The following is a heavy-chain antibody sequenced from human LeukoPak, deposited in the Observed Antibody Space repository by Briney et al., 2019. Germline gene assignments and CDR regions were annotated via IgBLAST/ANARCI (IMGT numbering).Heavy chain of an antibody. CDR3: ARIEYSSSCDY. V-gene: IGHV4-39*07. D-gene: IGHD6-6*01. Sequence: SETLSLTCTVSGGSISSSSYYWGWIRQPPGKGLEWIGTIYCSGSTYYNPSLKSRVIISVDTSKSQFSLKLSSVTAADTAVYYCARIEYSSSCDYWGQGTLVTVSS. CDR2: IYCSGST. CDR1: GGSISSSSYY. J-gene: IGHJ4*02.